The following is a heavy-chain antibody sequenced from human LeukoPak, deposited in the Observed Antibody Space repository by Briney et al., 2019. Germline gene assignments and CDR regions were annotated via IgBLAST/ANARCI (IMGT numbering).Heavy chain of an antibody. V-gene: IGHV4-30-4*01. CDR1: GGSISSGDYY. CDR3: ARDKLRFANYYYGMDV. CDR2: IYYSGST. D-gene: IGHD3-10*01. Sequence: PSQTLSLTCNVSGGSISSGDYYWSWIRQPPGKGLEWIGYIYYSGSTYYNPSLKSRVTISVDTSKNQFSLKLRSVTAADTAVYYCARDKLRFANYYYGMDVWGQGTTVTVSS. J-gene: IGHJ6*02.